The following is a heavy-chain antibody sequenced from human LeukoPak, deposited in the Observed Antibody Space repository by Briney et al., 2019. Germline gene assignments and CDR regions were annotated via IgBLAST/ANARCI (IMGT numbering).Heavy chain of an antibody. CDR2: ISGSGDST. CDR3: AKDLQVLPKYGMDV. J-gene: IGHJ6*02. V-gene: IGHV3-23*01. D-gene: IGHD4-11*01. Sequence: GGSLRLSCAASGFTFSSYSMNWVRQAPGKGLEWVSAISGSGDSTYYADSVKGRFTISRDNSKNTLDLQMNSLRAEDTAVYYCAKDLQVLPKYGMDVWGQGTTVTVSS. CDR1: GFTFSSYS.